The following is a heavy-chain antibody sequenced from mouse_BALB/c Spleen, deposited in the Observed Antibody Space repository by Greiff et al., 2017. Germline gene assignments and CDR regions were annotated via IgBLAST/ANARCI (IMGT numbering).Heavy chain of an antibody. CDR3: ARGDYYGSSPDY. V-gene: IGHV5-17*02. D-gene: IGHD1-1*01. CDR2: ISSGSSTI. Sequence: VQLQQSGGGLVQPGGSRKLSCAASGFTFSSFGMHRVRQAPEKGLEWVAYISSGSSTIYYADTVKGRFTISRDNPKNTLFLQMTSLRSEDTAMYYCARGDYYGSSPDYWGQGTTLTVSS. J-gene: IGHJ2*01. CDR1: GFTFSSFG.